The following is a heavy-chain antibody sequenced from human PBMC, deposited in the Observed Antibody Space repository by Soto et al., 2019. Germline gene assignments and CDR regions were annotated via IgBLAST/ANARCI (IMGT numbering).Heavy chain of an antibody. Sequence: QVQLVQSGAEVKKPGASVKVSCKASGYTFTSYGISWVRQAPGQGLEWMGWISAYNGNTNYAQKLQGRVTMTTDTSTSTAYMELRSRRSDDTAVDYWARDLFGAVAGELRFDPWGQGTLVTVSS. CDR2: ISAYNGNT. V-gene: IGHV1-18*01. J-gene: IGHJ5*02. D-gene: IGHD6-19*01. CDR3: ARDLFGAVAGELRFDP. CDR1: GYTFTSYG.